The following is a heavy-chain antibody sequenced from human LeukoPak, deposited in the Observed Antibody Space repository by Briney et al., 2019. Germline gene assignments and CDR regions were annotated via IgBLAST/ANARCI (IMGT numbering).Heavy chain of an antibody. CDR1: GYSISSGYY. V-gene: IGHV4-38-2*01. D-gene: IGHD2-15*01. J-gene: IGHJ5*02. Sequence: PSETLSLTCAVSGYSISSGYYWGWIRQPPGKGLEWIGSIYHSGSTYYNPSLKSRVTISVDTSKNQFPLKLSSVTAADTAVYYCARRPLLRWFDPWGQGTLVTVSS. CDR3: ARRPLLRWFDP. CDR2: IYHSGST.